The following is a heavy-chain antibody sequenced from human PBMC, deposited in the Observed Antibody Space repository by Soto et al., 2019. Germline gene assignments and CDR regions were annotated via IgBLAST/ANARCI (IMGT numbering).Heavy chain of an antibody. V-gene: IGHV4-34*01. CDR2: INHSGST. D-gene: IGHD6-13*01. CDR3: ARGLYSSSWYGAVVLFDP. CDR1: GWSFGFYY. J-gene: IGHJ5*02. Sequence: SSETRSLTCAVYGWSFGFYYLILLRPPLGKGLEWIGEINHSGSTNYNPSLKSRVTISVDTSKNQFSLKLSSVTAADAAVYYCARGLYSSSWYGAVVLFDPWGQGTLVTGSS.